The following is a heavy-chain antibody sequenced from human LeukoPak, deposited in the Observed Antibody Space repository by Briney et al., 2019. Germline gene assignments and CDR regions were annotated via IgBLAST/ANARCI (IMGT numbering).Heavy chain of an antibody. CDR1: GSSFTVVY. J-gene: IGHJ2*01. Sequence: ASVKVSCKASGSSFTVVYVHWVRQAPGQGLEWIGSISPYNGGTKFAQNFQGRVSMTSDPSMSTASMELRSLTSGDTGVYYCASEKVGVDWCFDIWGRGTLVSVSS. V-gene: IGHV1-2*02. D-gene: IGHD1-26*01. CDR3: ASEKVGVDWCFDI. CDR2: ISPYNGGT.